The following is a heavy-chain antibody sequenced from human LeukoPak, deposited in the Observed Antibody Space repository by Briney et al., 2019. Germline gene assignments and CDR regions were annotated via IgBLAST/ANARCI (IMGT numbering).Heavy chain of an antibody. V-gene: IGHV3-23*01. CDR1: GLTFSNYA. J-gene: IGHJ4*02. Sequence: GGSLRLSCAASGLTFSNYAMNWVRQASGKGLEWVSGITDSGRKAYYADYVKGRFSISRDNSKNTVYLQMSDLRAEDTAVYYCAKITKATTPNYWGQGTLVTVSS. CDR3: AKITKATTPNY. D-gene: IGHD4-17*01. CDR2: ITDSGRKA.